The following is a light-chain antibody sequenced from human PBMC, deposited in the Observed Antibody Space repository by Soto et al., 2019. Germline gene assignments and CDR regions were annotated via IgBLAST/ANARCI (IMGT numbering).Light chain of an antibody. Sequence: EIVMTQSPATLSVSPGERATLSCRASQSVSNNLAWYQQKPGLAPRLLMYGASTRATGIPARFSGSGSGTEFTLTISSLQSEDFAVYYCQQYNNCPETFGRGTKVEIK. J-gene: IGKJ1*01. CDR3: QQYNNCPET. CDR2: GAS. V-gene: IGKV3-15*01. CDR1: QSVSNN.